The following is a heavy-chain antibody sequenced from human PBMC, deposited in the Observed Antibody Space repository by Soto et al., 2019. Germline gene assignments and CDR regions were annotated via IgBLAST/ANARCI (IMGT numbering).Heavy chain of an antibody. D-gene: IGHD3-3*01. CDR1: GGSMTSYY. CDR3: ARGQRFSDWFDP. V-gene: IGHV4-4*07. CDR2: VYSSGGT. J-gene: IGHJ5*02. Sequence: SETLSLTCTVSGGSMTSYYWTWIRQPAGKGLEWIGRVYSSGGTHYNPSLKSRVTISLDTSKNQFSLRLLSVTDADTAVYFCARGQRFSDWFDPWGQGTLITVSS.